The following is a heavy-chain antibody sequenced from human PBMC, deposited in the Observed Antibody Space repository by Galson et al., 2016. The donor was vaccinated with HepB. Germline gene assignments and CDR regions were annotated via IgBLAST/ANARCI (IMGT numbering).Heavy chain of an antibody. V-gene: IGHV4-59*03. CDR3: AGSSPSGDF. Sequence: ETLSLTCTVSGDSIKNYYWTWLRQPPGKGLEWIGYMYHSGPPTYSPSLRSQVAMSVDTSENQFALKLTSVTAADTAMYYCAGSSPSGDFWVQGTLVTVSS. CDR1: GDSIKNYY. D-gene: IGHD2-2*01. CDR2: MYHSGPP. J-gene: IGHJ4*02.